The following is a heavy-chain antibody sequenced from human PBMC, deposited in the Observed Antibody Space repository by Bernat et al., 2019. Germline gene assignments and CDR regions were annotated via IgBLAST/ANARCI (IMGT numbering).Heavy chain of an antibody. CDR2: ISSSSSYT. D-gene: IGHD2-21*02. CDR3: ARAYTADAFDI. CDR1: GFTFDDYA. Sequence: EVQLVESGGGVVQPGGSLRLSCAASGFTFDDYAMHWVRQAPGKGLDWVSYISSSSSYTDYADSVKGRFTISRDNAKNSLYLQMNSLRAEDTAMYYCARAYTADAFDIWGQGTMVTVS. J-gene: IGHJ3*02. V-gene: IGHV3-48*04.